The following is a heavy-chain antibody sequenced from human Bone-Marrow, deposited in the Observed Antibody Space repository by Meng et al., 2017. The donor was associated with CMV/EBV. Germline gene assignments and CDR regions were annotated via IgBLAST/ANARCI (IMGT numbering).Heavy chain of an antibody. CDR2: LYYGGNT. D-gene: IGHD3-22*01. CDR1: GGSISNSDYY. J-gene: IGHJ5*02. CDR3: ARGEWHYYYDSSGYYRNWFDP. Sequence: SETLSLTCSVSGGSISNSDYYWGWIRQPPGKGLEWIGNLYYGGNTYYNPSLKSRVTISVDTSKKQLFLKLSSVTAADTAVYYCARGEWHYYYDSSGYYRNWFDPWGQGTLVTVSS. V-gene: IGHV4-39*07.